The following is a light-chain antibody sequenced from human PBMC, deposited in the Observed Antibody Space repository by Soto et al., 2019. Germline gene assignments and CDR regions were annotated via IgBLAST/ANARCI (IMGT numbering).Light chain of an antibody. V-gene: IGLV2-8*01. CDR3: NSYVGSNNYV. Sequence: QSALTQPPSASGSPGQSVTISCIGTSSDVGRYNYVSWYQHHPGKAPKLIIYEVTKRPSGVPDRFSGSKSGNTASPTVSGLQADDEADYYCNSYVGSNNYVFGTGTKLTVL. CDR2: EVT. J-gene: IGLJ1*01. CDR1: SSDVGRYNY.